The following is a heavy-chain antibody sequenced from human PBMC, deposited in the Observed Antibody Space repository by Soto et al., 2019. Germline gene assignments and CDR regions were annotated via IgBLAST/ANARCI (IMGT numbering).Heavy chain of an antibody. CDR2: IIPIFGTA. Sequence: SVKVSCKASGGTFSSYAISWVRQAPGQGLEWMGGIIPIFGTANYAQKFQGRVTITADESTSTAYMELSSLRSEDTAVYYCAREADWASGFDYWGQGTLVTVSS. CDR3: AREADWASGFDY. CDR1: GGTFSSYA. J-gene: IGHJ4*02. D-gene: IGHD2-21*01. V-gene: IGHV1-69*13.